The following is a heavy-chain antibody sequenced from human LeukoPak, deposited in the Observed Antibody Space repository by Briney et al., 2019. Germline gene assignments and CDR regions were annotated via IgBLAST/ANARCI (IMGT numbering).Heavy chain of an antibody. D-gene: IGHD3-10*01. CDR2: ISGSGGST. V-gene: IGHV3-23*01. Sequence: GGSLRLSCAASGFTFSSYAMSWVRQAPGKGPEWVSAISGSGGSTYYADSVKVRFTISRDNSKNTLYLQMTSLRAEDTAVYYCAKLSTMVRGGSFDYWGQGTLVTVSS. J-gene: IGHJ4*02. CDR1: GFTFSSYA. CDR3: AKLSTMVRGGSFDY.